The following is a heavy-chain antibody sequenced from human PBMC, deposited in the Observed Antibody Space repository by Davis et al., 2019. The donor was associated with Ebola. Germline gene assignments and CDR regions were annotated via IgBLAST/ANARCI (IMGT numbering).Heavy chain of an antibody. D-gene: IGHD4-17*01. CDR3: TRDLVTVTTGYYYGMDV. J-gene: IGHJ6*02. CDR2: IRSKANSYAT. V-gene: IGHV3-73*01. Sequence: GGSLRLSCAASGFTFSGSTMHWVRQASGKGLEWVGRIRSKANSYATAYAASVKGRFTISRDDSKNTAYLQMNSLKTEDTAVYYCTRDLVTVTTGYYYGMDVWGQGTTVTVSS. CDR1: GFTFSGST.